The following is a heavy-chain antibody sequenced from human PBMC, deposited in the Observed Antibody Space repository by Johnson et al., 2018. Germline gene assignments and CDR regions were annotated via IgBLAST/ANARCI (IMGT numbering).Heavy chain of an antibody. Sequence: QVQLQESGPGLVKPSETLSLTCTVSGGSISGFSWTWIRQPPGKGLEWLGYIFHTGRPTYNPSLKSRITRSVATSNTPFSLTLTSVTAAESAVYFCAGVGRGEDSDGMDVWGQGTTIIVSS. CDR2: IFHTGRP. J-gene: IGHJ6*02. V-gene: IGHV4-59*01. D-gene: IGHD3-10*01. CDR3: AGVGRGEDSDGMDV. CDR1: GGSISGFS.